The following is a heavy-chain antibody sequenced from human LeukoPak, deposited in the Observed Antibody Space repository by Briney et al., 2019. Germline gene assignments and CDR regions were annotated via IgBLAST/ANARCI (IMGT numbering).Heavy chain of an antibody. CDR3: ARRVNGYTTGWSSGLFDY. Sequence: SGPTLVKPTQTLTLTCTFSGFSLSTSGAGVGWTRQSPGKALEWLAFIYWDDDKRYNPSLQNRLAIIKDTSKNQVVLIMTNVDPADTATYYCARRVNGYTTGWSSGLFDYWGQGTLVIVSS. CDR2: IYWDDDK. J-gene: IGHJ4*02. V-gene: IGHV2-5*02. CDR1: GFSLSTSGAG. D-gene: IGHD6-19*01.